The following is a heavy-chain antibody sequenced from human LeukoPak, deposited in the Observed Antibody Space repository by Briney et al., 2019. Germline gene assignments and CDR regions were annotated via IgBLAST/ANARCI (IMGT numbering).Heavy chain of an antibody. J-gene: IGHJ4*02. CDR1: GFTFSSYG. V-gene: IGHV3-30*18. CDR2: ISYDGSNK. D-gene: IGHD5-18*01. CDR3: AKDLESGYSYGQDY. Sequence: GRSLRLSCAASGFTFSSYGMHWVRQAPDKGLEWVAVISYDGSNKYYADSVKGRFTISRDNSKNTLYLQMNSLRAEDTAVYYCAKDLESGYSYGQDYWGQGTLVTVSS.